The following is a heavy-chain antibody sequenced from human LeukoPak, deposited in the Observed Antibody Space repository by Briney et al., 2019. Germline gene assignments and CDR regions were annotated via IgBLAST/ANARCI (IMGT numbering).Heavy chain of an antibody. J-gene: IGHJ4*02. V-gene: IGHV4-59*08. CDR1: GASITSHY. CDR2: ISYRGST. CDR3: AAVATAAVDY. D-gene: IGHD2-2*01. Sequence: SETLSLTCTVSGASITSHYWTWIRQPPGEGLEWLGYISYRGSTSRNPSLKSRITLSVDTSKRDFSLKLSSVTAADTAVYYCAAVATAAVDYWGQGTLVTVSS.